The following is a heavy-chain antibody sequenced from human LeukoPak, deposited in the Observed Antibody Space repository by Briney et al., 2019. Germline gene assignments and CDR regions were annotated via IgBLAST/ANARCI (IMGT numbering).Heavy chain of an antibody. CDR2: ITNDGSST. V-gene: IGHV3-74*01. D-gene: IGHD5-12*01. CDR3: AREALGYRGYDPDYFDS. J-gene: IGHJ4*02. CDR1: GLTFSSHW. Sequence: GGSLRLSCAASGLTFSSHWMHWVRQAPGKGLVWVSRITNDGSSTTYADSVKGRFTISRDNSKTTLYLQMNNLRPEDTALYYCAREALGYRGYDPDYFDSWGQGTLVIVSS.